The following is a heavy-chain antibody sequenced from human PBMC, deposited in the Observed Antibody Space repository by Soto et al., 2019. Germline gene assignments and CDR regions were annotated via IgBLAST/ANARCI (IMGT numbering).Heavy chain of an antibody. D-gene: IGHD3-10*01. Sequence: ASVKVSCKXSGYTFNSYTIAWVRQAPGQGLEWLGWISPDDGNTEYEQKFQGRVTMTADTLTNNAYLELSSLKSGGTGIYYCARVDAPFGESLHWGQGTPVTVAS. V-gene: IGHV1-18*01. CDR2: ISPDDGNT. CDR1: GYTFNSYT. CDR3: ARVDAPFGESLH. J-gene: IGHJ4*02.